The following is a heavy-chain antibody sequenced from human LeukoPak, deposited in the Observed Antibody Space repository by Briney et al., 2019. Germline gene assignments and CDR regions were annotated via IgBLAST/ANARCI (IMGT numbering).Heavy chain of an antibody. CDR1: GFAFSNTW. D-gene: IGHD3-22*01. CDR2: INSDGSIT. J-gene: IGHJ6*03. Sequence: GGSLRLSCAASGFAFSNTWMHWVRQAPGKGLVRVSHINSDGSITAYADSVKGRFTISRDNAKKSLYLQMNSLRAEDTAVYYCTSYYYDDNYFYYMDVWGNGTTVTVSS. CDR3: TSYYYDDNYFYYMDV. V-gene: IGHV3-74*01.